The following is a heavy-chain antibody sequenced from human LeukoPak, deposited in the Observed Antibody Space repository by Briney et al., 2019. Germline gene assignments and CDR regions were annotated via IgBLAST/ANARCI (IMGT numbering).Heavy chain of an antibody. D-gene: IGHD6-19*01. CDR2: ISHEGSFQ. V-gene: IGHV3-30*03. CDR1: GFSFGSFG. CDR3: ARTRQQWQVLDY. J-gene: IGHJ4*02. Sequence: PGRSLRLSCAASGFSFGSFGIHWVRQAPGKGLEWVAVISHEGSFQSYAESVKGRFTISRDNSKNMVFLQMNSIISEDTAVYYCARTRQQWQVLDYWGQGTLVTVSS.